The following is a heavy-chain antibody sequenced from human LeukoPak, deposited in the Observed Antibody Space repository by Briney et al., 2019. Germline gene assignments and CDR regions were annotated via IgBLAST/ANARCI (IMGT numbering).Heavy chain of an antibody. CDR2: IYYSGST. J-gene: IGHJ4*02. Sequence: PSETLSLTCAVYGGSFSGYYLSWIRQPPGKGLEWIGYIYYSGSTNYNPSLKSRVTISVDTSKNQFSLKLSSVTAADTAVYYCASSYCGGDCYSYFDYWGQGTLVTVSS. V-gene: IGHV4-59*01. D-gene: IGHD2-21*02. CDR1: GGSFSGYY. CDR3: ASSYCGGDCYSYFDY.